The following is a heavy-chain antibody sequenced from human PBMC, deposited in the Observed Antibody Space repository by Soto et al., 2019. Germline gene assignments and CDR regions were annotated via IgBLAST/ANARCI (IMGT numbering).Heavy chain of an antibody. CDR3: ARALYYYDSGGSAHEGGIGY. V-gene: IGHV1-3*01. Sequence: ASVKVSCKASGYTFTSYAMHWVRQAPGQRLEWMGWINAGNGNTKYSQKFQGRVTITRDTSASTAYMELSSLRSEDTAVYFCARALYYYDSGGSAHEGGIGYWGQGTLVTVSS. J-gene: IGHJ4*02. D-gene: IGHD3-22*01. CDR2: INAGNGNT. CDR1: GYTFTSYA.